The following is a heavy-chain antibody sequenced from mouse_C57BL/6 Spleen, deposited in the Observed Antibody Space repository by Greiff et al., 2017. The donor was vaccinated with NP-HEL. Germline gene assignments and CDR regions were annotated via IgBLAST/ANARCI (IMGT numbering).Heavy chain of an antibody. Sequence: DVRLAESGGGLVQPGGSLSLSCAASGFTFTDYYMSWVRQPPGKALEWLGFIRNKANGYTTEYSASVKGRFTISRDNSQSILYLQMNALRAEDSATYYCARYMVTTGFDYWGQGTTLTVSS. CDR2: IRNKANGYTT. CDR3: ARYMVTTGFDY. D-gene: IGHD2-2*01. J-gene: IGHJ2*01. CDR1: GFTFTDYY. V-gene: IGHV7-3*01.